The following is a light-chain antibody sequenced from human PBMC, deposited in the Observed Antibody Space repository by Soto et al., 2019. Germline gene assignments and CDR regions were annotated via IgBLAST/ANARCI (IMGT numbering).Light chain of an antibody. V-gene: IGLV2-14*01. CDR2: DVS. CDR3: SSYTSSSTLGV. J-gene: IGLJ2*01. Sequence: QSALTQPASVSGSPGQSITISCPGTSSDVGTYHSVSWYQQHPGKAPKLMIYDVSNRPSGVSNRFSGSKSGNTASLTISGLQTEDEADYYCSSYTSSSTLGVFGGGTQLTVL. CDR1: SSDVGTYHS.